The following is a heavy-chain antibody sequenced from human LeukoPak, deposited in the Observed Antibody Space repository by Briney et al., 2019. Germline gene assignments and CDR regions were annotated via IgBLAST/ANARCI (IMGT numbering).Heavy chain of an antibody. D-gene: IGHD3-10*01. CDR1: DGSISSYF. J-gene: IGHJ4*02. V-gene: IGHV4-4*07. CDR2: FFTGGSA. Sequence: SETLSLICTVSDGSISSYFWTWIRQPAGEGLEWVGRFFTGGSATYNPSLKSRVTMSVDTSKNQLSLRLTSVTAADTAVYFCAAGPLGHISRGLDSWGQGTLVIVSS. CDR3: AAGPLGHISRGLDS.